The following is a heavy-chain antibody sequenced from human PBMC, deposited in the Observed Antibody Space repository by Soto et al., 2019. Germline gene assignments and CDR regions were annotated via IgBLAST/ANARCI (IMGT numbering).Heavy chain of an antibody. Sequence: ASVKVPCKASGYPFTGYYMHWVRQAPGQGLEWMGWINPNSGGTNYAQKFQGWVTMTRDTSISTAYMELSRLRSDDTAVYYCARNDCRSTSCYSGFDYWGQGTLVTVS. D-gene: IGHD2-2*01. V-gene: IGHV1-2*04. CDR1: GYPFTGYY. CDR3: ARNDCRSTSCYSGFDY. J-gene: IGHJ4*02. CDR2: INPNSGGT.